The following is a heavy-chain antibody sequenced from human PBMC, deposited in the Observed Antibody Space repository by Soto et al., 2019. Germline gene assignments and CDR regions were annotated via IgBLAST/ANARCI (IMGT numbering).Heavy chain of an antibody. J-gene: IGHJ4*02. Sequence: LRLSCAASGFTFSRYAIHLVRQAPGKGLEWVAVISRDGTNKYYVDSVKGRFTISRDNSRNTLYLQMNSLRHEDAAVYYCARSRSGAVADSFDFWGQGTLVTVSS. CDR2: ISRDGTNK. D-gene: IGHD3-10*01. V-gene: IGHV3-30*04. CDR1: GFTFSRYA. CDR3: ARSRSGAVADSFDF.